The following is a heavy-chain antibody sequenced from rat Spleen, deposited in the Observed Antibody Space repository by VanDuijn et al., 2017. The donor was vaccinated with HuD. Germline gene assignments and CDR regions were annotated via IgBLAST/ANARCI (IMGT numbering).Heavy chain of an antibody. Sequence: QVQLKESGPGLVQPSETLSLTCTVSGFSLTSYSVSWVRQPSGKGPEWMGKMWYDGDTDYNSVLKSRLSISRDTSKSQVFLKMNSLQPDDTGTYYCTRDENRYNPYYVMDAWGQGTSVTVSA. CDR1: GFSLTSYS. D-gene: IGHD1-5*01. J-gene: IGHJ4*01. CDR3: TRDENRYNPYYVMDA. V-gene: IGHV2-63*01. CDR2: MWYDGDT.